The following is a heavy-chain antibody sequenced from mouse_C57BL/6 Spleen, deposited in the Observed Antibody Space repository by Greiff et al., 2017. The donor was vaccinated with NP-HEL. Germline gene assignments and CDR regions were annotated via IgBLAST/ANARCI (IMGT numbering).Heavy chain of an antibody. D-gene: IGHD2-3*01. Sequence: EVQLQQSGPELVKPGDSVKISCKASGYSFTGYFMNWVMQSHGKSLEWIGRINPYNGDTFYNQKFKGKATLTVDKSSSTAHMELRSLTSEDSAVYYCARGIYDGYPYAMDYWGQGTSVTVSS. CDR3: ARGIYDGYPYAMDY. J-gene: IGHJ4*01. V-gene: IGHV1-20*01. CDR2: INPYNGDT. CDR1: GYSFTGYF.